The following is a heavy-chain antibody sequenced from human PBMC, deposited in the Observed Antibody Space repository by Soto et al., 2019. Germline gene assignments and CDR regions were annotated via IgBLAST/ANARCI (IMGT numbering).Heavy chain of an antibody. J-gene: IGHJ5*02. CDR3: ERDPHEYWTSYWFDP. D-gene: IGHD3-3*01. Sequence: ASVKVSCNASCYTFTSYGISWVRQAPVQGLELMGWISAYDGKTTYAEKFQGRVTMTTDASTSTAYMELRSLRSDDKAVYYCERDPHEYWTSYWFDPWGQGTLVTVSS. V-gene: IGHV1-18*04. CDR2: ISAYDGKT. CDR1: CYTFTSYG.